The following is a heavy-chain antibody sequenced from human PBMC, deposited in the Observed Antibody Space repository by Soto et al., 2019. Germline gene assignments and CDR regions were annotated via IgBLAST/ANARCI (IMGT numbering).Heavy chain of an antibody. CDR3: ASGYSGYDWDWFDP. CDR1: GYTFTSYG. CDR2: ISAYNGNT. J-gene: IGHJ5*02. V-gene: IGHV1-18*01. Sequence: ASVKVSCKASGYTFTSYGISWVRQAPGQGLEWMGWISAYNGNTNYAQKLQGRVTMTTDTSTSTAYMELRSLRSDDTAVYYCASGYSGYDWDWFDPWGQGTLVTVSS. D-gene: IGHD5-12*01.